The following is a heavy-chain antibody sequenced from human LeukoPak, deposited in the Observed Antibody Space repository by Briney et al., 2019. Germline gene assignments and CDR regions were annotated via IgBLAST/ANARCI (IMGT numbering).Heavy chain of an antibody. CDR3: ARDRPTVTTSDY. J-gene: IGHJ4*02. CDR1: GFTFSSYS. CDR2: ISSSSSHI. D-gene: IGHD4-17*01. Sequence: GGSLRLSCAASGFTFSSYSMNWVRQAPGKGLEWVSSISSSSSHIYYADSVKGRFTISRDNAKNSLYLQMNSLRAEDTAVYYCARDRPTVTTSDYWGQGTLVTVSS. V-gene: IGHV3-21*01.